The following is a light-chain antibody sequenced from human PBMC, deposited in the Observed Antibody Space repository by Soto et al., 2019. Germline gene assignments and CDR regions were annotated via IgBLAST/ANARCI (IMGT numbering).Light chain of an antibody. V-gene: IGKV1-5*03. CDR2: GAS. J-gene: IGKJ4*01. Sequence: DIQMNLSPSTLSVSVGERGTITCRASHNLSRWLAWYQQKPGKAPRLLIYGASSLQSGVPSRFSGSGSGTEFTLTISCLQPDDFATYYCQHDSNCPPTFGRGTKVDIK. CDR3: QHDSNCPPT. CDR1: HNLSRW.